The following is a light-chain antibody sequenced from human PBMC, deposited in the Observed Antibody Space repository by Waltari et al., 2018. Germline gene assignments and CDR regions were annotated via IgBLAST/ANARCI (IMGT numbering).Light chain of an antibody. CDR3: QQRSNWHT. J-gene: IGKJ2*01. Sequence: ENVLTQSPATLSLSPGEAATLSCRASQNVGNSLAWYQHKPGQAPRLLIYDAANRPSGIPARFSGSGSGTDFTLTISSLEPDDFAVYYCQQRSNWHTFGQGTSLEIK. CDR1: QNVGNS. V-gene: IGKV3-11*01. CDR2: DAA.